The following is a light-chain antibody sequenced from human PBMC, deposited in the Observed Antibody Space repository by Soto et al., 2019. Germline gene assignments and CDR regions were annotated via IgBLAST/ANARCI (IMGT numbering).Light chain of an antibody. CDR3: RQCRT. J-gene: IGKJ1*01. CDR2: DAS. CDR1: QSVRSY. V-gene: IGKV3-11*02. Sequence: EIVLTQSPATLSLSPGERATLSCRASQSVRSYLAWYQQKPGQAPRLLIYDASNRATGVPARFSGSWSWGDFTLTIISLEPEEFAVYYCRQCRTFGQGIKVEIK.